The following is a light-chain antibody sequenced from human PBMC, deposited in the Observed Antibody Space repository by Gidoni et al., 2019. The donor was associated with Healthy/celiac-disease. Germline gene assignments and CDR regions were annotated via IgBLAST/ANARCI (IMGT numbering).Light chain of an antibody. CDR2: EVS. V-gene: IGLV2-23*02. J-gene: IGLJ2*01. CDR3: CSYAGSSTLEV. CDR1: SSDVGSYNL. Sequence: QPALTQPASVSGSPGQSITISCTGTSSDVGSYNLVSWYQQHPGKAPKLMIYEVSKRPSGVSNRFSGSKSGNTASLTISGLQAEDEADYYCCSYAGSSTLEVFGGGTKLTVL.